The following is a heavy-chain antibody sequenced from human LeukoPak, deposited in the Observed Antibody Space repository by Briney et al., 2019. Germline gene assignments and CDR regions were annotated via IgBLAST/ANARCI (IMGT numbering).Heavy chain of an antibody. J-gene: IGHJ2*01. CDR3: ARGPYSSSSWYFDL. CDR2: INHSGSI. D-gene: IGHD6-6*01. Sequence: SETLSLTCAVYGGSFSGYYWSWIRQPPGKGLEWIGEINHSGSINYNPSLKSRVTISVDTSKNQFSLKLSSVTAADTAVYYCARGPYSSSSWYFDLWGRGTLVTVSS. V-gene: IGHV4-34*01. CDR1: GGSFSGYY.